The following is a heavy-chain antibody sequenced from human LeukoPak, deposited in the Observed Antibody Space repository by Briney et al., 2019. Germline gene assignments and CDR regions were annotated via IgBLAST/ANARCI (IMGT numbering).Heavy chain of an antibody. CDR2: IYIGGSP. V-gene: IGHV3-66*01. Sequence: GGSLRLSCAASGFTVSDNFMSWVRQASGKGLEWLSVIYIGGSPYYADSVKGRFTISRDNSKNTLYLQMNSLRAEDTAVYYCARSTFLSDAFDIWGQGTMVTVSS. CDR1: GFTVSDNF. J-gene: IGHJ3*02. CDR3: ARSTFLSDAFDI.